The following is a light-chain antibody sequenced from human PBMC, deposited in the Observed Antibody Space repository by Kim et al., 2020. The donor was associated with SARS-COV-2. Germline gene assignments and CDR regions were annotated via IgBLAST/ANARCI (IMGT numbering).Light chain of an antibody. J-gene: IGKJ5*01. V-gene: IGKV4-1*01. CDR3: QQYYVTPFT. CDR2: RAS. CDR1: QSVLFTSNNNNY. Sequence: DIVMTQSPDSLAVSLGERATINCKSSQSVLFTSNNNNYLAWYQQKPGQPPKLLIYRASTRESGVPDRFSGSGSGTDFTLTISSLQAEDVAVYYCQQYYVTPFTFGQGTRLAIK.